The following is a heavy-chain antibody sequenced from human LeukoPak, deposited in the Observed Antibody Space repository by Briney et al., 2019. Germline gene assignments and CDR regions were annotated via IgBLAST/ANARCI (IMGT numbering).Heavy chain of an antibody. CDR2: IHYTGST. CDR1: GGSISNYY. J-gene: IGHJ4*02. V-gene: IGHV4-59*01. CDR3: AKGGWSLDF. Sequence: PSETLPLTCTVSGGSISNYYWSWIRQPPGKELEWIGYIHYTGSTNYNPTLKSRVTISVDMSKNQFSLNMNSVTAADTAVYYCAKGGWSLDFWGQGILVTVSS. D-gene: IGHD6-19*01.